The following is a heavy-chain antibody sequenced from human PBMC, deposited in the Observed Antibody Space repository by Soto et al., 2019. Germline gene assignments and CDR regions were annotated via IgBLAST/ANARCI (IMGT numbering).Heavy chain of an antibody. CDR3: ARVDRRGVALARMGINF. J-gene: IGHJ4*02. Sequence: EVQLVESGGGLVKPGESLRLSCAASGFTFSTYNMNWVRQAPGKGLEWLSSIRSDSIDINYADSLRGRFTISRDNDRDSLYLQMSSLTVEDTVVYYCARVDRRGVALARMGINFWGQGNLVTVSS. CDR1: GFTFSTYN. V-gene: IGHV3-21*02. D-gene: IGHD1-26*01. CDR2: IRSDSIDI.